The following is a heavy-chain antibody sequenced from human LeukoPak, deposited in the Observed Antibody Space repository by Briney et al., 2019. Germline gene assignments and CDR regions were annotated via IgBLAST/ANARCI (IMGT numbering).Heavy chain of an antibody. Sequence: GGSLRLSCAASGFTFSSYWMHWVRQAPGQGLEWMGIINPSGGSTSYAQKFQGRVTMTRDTSTSTVYMELSSLRSEDTAVYYCARRGFSSSWYRPGIDFDYWGQGTLVTVSS. CDR2: INPSGGST. CDR3: ARRGFSSSWYRPGIDFDY. CDR1: GFTFSSYW. J-gene: IGHJ4*02. V-gene: IGHV1-46*01. D-gene: IGHD6-13*01.